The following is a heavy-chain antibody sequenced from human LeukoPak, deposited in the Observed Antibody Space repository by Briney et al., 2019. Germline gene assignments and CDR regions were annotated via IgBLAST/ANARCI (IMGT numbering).Heavy chain of an antibody. D-gene: IGHD5-12*01. Sequence: SETLSLTCTVSGGSISSYYWSWIRQPAGKRLEWIGRMNTGGSINYNPSLKSRVTISVDTSKNQFSLKLSSVTAADTAVYYCARDSGYEYDYWGQGTLVTVSS. CDR1: GGSISSYY. V-gene: IGHV4-4*07. CDR2: MNTGGSI. J-gene: IGHJ4*02. CDR3: ARDSGYEYDY.